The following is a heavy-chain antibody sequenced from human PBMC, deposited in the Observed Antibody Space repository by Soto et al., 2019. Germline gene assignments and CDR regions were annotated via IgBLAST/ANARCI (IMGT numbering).Heavy chain of an antibody. CDR2: IIPLFGTT. J-gene: IGHJ6*02. CDR3: AAELGFGKLSVV. V-gene: IGHV1-69*01. D-gene: IGHD3-10*01. CDR1: GDTFKNCV. Sequence: QVQVVQSGVEVRRPGSSVKVSCKASGDTFKNCVISWVRQAPGQGLEWMGGIIPLFGTTDFAQRFQGRLTITTDESTTTAHMELSRLRAEDRATYYCAAELGFGKLSVVWGQGTRVIVSS.